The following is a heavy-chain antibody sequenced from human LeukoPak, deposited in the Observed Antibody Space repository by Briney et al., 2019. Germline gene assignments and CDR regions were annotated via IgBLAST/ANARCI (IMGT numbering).Heavy chain of an antibody. CDR3: AKDPYGTRYFDY. CDR1: GVTFSSHA. J-gene: IGHJ4*02. CDR2: LSGSGYNT. V-gene: IGHV3-23*01. Sequence: GGSLRLSCAASGVTFSSHALSWVRQAPGKGLEWVSALSGSGYNTYYAYSVKGRFTISRDNSNNTLYLQMTSLRAEDTAVYYCAKDPYGTRYFDYWGQGTLVTVSS. D-gene: IGHD2-2*01.